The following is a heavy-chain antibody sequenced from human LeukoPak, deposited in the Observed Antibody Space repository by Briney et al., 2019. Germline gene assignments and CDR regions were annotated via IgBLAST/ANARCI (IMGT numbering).Heavy chain of an antibody. Sequence: ASXKVSCKASGYTFTCYYMHWVRQAPGQGLEWMGWINPNSGGTNYAPKFQCTVTMPRDTSISTAYMELSRLRSDDTAVYYCARDHGDSSVDYWGQGTLVTVS. V-gene: IGHV1-2*02. CDR3: ARDHGDSSVDY. CDR2: INPNSGGT. J-gene: IGHJ4*02. CDR1: GYTFTCYY. D-gene: IGHD4-17*01.